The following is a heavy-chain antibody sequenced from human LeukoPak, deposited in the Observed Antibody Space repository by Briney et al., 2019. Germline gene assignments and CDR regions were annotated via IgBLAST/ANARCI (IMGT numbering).Heavy chain of an antibody. J-gene: IGHJ4*02. D-gene: IGHD4-17*01. CDR3: ARDLGDYGDYRGDYFDY. Sequence: PSETLSLTCTVSGGSISSYYWSWIRQPPGKGLEWIGYIYYSGSTNYNPSLKSRVTISVDTSKNQFSLKLSSVTAADTAVYYCARDLGDYGDYRGDYFDYWGQGTLVTVSS. CDR2: IYYSGST. CDR1: GGSISSYY. V-gene: IGHV4-59*12.